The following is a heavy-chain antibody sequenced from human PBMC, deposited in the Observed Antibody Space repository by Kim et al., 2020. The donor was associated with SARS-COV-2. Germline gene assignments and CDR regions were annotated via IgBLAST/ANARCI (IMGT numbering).Heavy chain of an antibody. CDR1: GFTFSSYA. V-gene: IGHV3-30*04. Sequence: GGSLRLSCAASGFTFSSYAMHWVRQAPGKGLEWVAVISYDGSNKYYADSVKGRFTISRDNSKNTLYLQMNSLRAEDTAVYYCARTQHQTDYYDSSGYSLDYWGQGTLVTVSS. CDR3: ARTQHQTDYYDSSGYSLDY. D-gene: IGHD3-22*01. J-gene: IGHJ4*02. CDR2: ISYDGSNK.